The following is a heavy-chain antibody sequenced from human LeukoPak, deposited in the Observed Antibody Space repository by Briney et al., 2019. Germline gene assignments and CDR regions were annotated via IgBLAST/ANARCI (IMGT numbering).Heavy chain of an antibody. J-gene: IGHJ4*02. Sequence: GGSLRLSCAASGFTFSGHWMSWVRQAPGKGLGWVANINQDGSIIHYVDSAKGRFTISRDNAKNSLYLQMNNLRAEDTALYYCATSDDSSGSDWGQGTLVTVSS. CDR3: ATSDDSSGSD. CDR2: INQDGSII. CDR1: GFTFSGHW. D-gene: IGHD3-22*01. V-gene: IGHV3-7*01.